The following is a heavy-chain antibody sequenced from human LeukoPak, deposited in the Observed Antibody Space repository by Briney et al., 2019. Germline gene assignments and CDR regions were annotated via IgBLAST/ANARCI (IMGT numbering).Heavy chain of an antibody. J-gene: IGHJ4*02. D-gene: IGHD2-15*01. CDR3: ARSDIVVVVAATHFDY. CDR2: ISAYNGNT. V-gene: IGHV1-18*01. CDR1: GYTFTSYG. Sequence: ASVKVSCKASGYTFTSYGISWVRQAPGQGLEWMGWISAYNGNTNYAQKLQGRVTMTTDTSTSTAYMELRSLRSDDTAVYYCARSDIVVVVAATHFDYWGQGTLVTVSS.